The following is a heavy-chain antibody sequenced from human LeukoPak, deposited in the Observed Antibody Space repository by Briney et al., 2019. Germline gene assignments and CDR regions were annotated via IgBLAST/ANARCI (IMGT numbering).Heavy chain of an antibody. Sequence: PGGSLRLSCAASGFTFDDYAIHWVRQPPGKGLEWVSGITWNGYRIGYADSVKGRFTISRDNAKNSLYLQMNSLRAEDTAVYYCARSSQVWFGELSPADYWGQGTLVTVSS. D-gene: IGHD3-10*01. CDR1: GFTFDDYA. CDR2: ITWNGYRI. V-gene: IGHV3-9*01. J-gene: IGHJ4*02. CDR3: ARSSQVWFGELSPADY.